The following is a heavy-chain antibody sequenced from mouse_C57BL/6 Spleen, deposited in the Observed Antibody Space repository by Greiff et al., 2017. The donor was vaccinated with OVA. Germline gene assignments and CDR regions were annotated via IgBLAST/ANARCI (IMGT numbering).Heavy chain of an antibody. CDR2: ISSGSSTI. V-gene: IGHV5-17*01. CDR1: GFTFSDYG. J-gene: IGHJ1*03. Sequence: DVMLVESGGGLVKPGGSLKLSCAASGFTFSDYGMHWVRQAPEKGLEWVAYISSGSSTIYYADTVKGRFTIARDNAKDTLFLQMTSLRSEDTAMYYCSRVNTYPLWYFDVWGTGTTVTVSS. CDR3: SRVNTYPLWYFDV. D-gene: IGHD5-1-1*01.